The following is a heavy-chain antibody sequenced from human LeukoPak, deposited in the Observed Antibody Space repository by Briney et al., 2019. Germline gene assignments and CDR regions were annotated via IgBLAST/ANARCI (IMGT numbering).Heavy chain of an antibody. J-gene: IGHJ4*02. Sequence: GGSLRLSCAASGFTFSTYLMHWVRQVPGKGLVWVSRINSDGSSTIYADSVKGRFTISRDNAKNTVYLQMNSLRAEDTAIYYCVRGFGGAADWGQGTLVTVSS. CDR2: INSDGSST. CDR3: VRGFGGAAD. CDR1: GFTFSTYL. D-gene: IGHD1-26*01. V-gene: IGHV3-74*01.